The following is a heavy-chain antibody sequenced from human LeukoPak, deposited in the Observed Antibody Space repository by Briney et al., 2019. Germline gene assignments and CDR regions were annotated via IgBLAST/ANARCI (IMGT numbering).Heavy chain of an antibody. Sequence: SETLSLTCTVSGASINDFYWSWIRQPPGKGLEWIGYIYYSGRTNYSPSLKSRVTISLDTSNNQFSLKLTSVTAADTAVYYCARDSVWGRCGYWGQGTVVTVSS. D-gene: IGHD7-27*01. CDR2: IYYSGRT. V-gene: IGHV4-59*01. CDR1: GASINDFY. CDR3: ARDSVWGRCGY. J-gene: IGHJ4*02.